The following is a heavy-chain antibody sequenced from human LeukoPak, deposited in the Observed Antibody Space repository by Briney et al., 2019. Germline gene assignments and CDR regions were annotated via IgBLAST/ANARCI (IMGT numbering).Heavy chain of an antibody. CDR3: ARGVGGDSRFDP. J-gene: IGHJ5*02. D-gene: IGHD1-26*01. Sequence: GGSLRLSCAASGFTFSSYWMNWVRQAPGKGLEWVANIKHDGSEKYYVDSVKGRFTISRDNAKSSLYLQMNSLRAEDTAVYYCARGVGGDSRFDPWGQGTLVTVSS. CDR1: GFTFSSYW. V-gene: IGHV3-7*01. CDR2: IKHDGSEK.